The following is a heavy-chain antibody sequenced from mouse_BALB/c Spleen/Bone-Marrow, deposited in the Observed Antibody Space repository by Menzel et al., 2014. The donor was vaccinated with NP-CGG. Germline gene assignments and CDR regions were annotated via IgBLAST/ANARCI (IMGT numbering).Heavy chain of an antibody. CDR3: SKDGGYDYSYYFDY. D-gene: IGHD2-4*01. Sequence: EVQVVESGGGLVKPGGSLKLSCAASGFSFSSYSMSWVRQTPEKRLEWVATISSGGHDTYYPDSVKGRFTISRDNAKNTLYLQMSSPKSEDTAMYYCSKDGGYDYSYYFDYWGQGTTLTVSS. J-gene: IGHJ2*01. CDR1: GFSFSSYS. V-gene: IGHV5-6-4*01. CDR2: ISSGGHDT.